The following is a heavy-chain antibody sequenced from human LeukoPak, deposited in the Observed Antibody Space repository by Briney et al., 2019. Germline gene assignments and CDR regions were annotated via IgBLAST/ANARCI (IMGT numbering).Heavy chain of an antibody. CDR2: ISSSSSYI. V-gene: IGHV3-21*01. CDR1: GLTFSSDS. Sequence: GGSLRLSCAASGLTFSSDSMNWVRQAPGKGLEWVSSISSSSSYIYYADPVKGRFTISRDNAKNSLYLQMNSLRAEDTAVYYCARDRRSSSVLYYYYGMDVWGQGTTVTVSS. J-gene: IGHJ6*02. CDR3: ARDRRSSSVLYYYYGMDV. D-gene: IGHD6-6*01.